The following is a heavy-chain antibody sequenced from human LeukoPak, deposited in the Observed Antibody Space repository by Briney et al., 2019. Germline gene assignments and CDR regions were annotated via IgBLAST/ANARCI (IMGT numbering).Heavy chain of an antibody. CDR3: ARNPDGYCSSASCNDAFDI. CDR1: GFTFSSYA. Sequence: PGRSLRLSCAASGFTFSSYAMHWVRQAPGKGLEWVAVISYDGSNKYYADSVKGRFTTSRDNSKNTLYLQMNSLRAEDTAVYYCARNPDGYCSSASCNDAFDIWGQGTMVTVSS. CDR2: ISYDGSNK. J-gene: IGHJ3*02. D-gene: IGHD2-2*03. V-gene: IGHV3-30*04.